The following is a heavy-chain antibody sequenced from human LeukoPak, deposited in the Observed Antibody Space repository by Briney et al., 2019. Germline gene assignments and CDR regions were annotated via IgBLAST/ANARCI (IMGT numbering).Heavy chain of an antibody. CDR1: GFTFSSYY. D-gene: IGHD5-18*01. V-gene: IGHV3-21*01. Sequence: GGSLRLSCAGSGFTFSSYYMNWVRQAPGKGLEWVSSITTSSSYIYYADSVKGRFTISRDNAKTSLYLQMNSLRAEDTAVYYCARDLGGYSYGSHFDYWGQGTLVTVSS. J-gene: IGHJ4*02. CDR3: ARDLGGYSYGSHFDY. CDR2: ITTSSSYI.